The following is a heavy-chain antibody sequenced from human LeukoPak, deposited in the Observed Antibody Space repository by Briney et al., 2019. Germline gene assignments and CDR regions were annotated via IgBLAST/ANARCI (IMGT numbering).Heavy chain of an antibody. Sequence: SQTLSLTCAVSGVSIKYAGYYWAWIRQPPGKGLEWIGYIYYSGSTNYNPSLKSRVTISVDTSKNQFSLKLSSVTAADTAVYYCAIFSVDGYNPDYWGQGTLVTVSS. J-gene: IGHJ4*02. D-gene: IGHD5-24*01. CDR3: AIFSVDGYNPDY. CDR2: IYYSGST. V-gene: IGHV4-61*08. CDR1: GVSIKYAGYY.